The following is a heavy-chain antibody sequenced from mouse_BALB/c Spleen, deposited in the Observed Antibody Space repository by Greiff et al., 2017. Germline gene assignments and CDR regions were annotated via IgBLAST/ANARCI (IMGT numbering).Heavy chain of an antibody. J-gene: IGHJ2*01. D-gene: IGHD2-14*01. CDR2: ISNGGGST. CDR3: AGQNRYGYFDY. V-gene: IGHV5-12-2*01. CDR1: GFTFSSYT. Sequence: DVKLVESGGGLVQPGGSLKLSCAASGFTFSSYTMSWVRQTPEKRLEWVAYISNGGGSTYYPDTVKGRFTISRDNAKNTLYLQMSSLKSEATTMYDCAGQNRYGYFDYWGQGTTLTVSS.